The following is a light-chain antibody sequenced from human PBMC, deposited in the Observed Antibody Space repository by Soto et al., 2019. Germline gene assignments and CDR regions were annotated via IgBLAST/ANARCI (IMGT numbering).Light chain of an antibody. CDR3: QQSFSLPRT. J-gene: IGKJ1*01. CDR1: QTISKY. Sequence: DIQMTQSPSSLPASIGDSVTITCRASQTISKYVNWYQWKPGEAPKLLIYAASSLQTGVPSRFSGSKSGSDFTLTISSLQPEDFATYYCQQSFSLPRTFGQGTKVEIK. CDR2: AAS. V-gene: IGKV1-39*01.